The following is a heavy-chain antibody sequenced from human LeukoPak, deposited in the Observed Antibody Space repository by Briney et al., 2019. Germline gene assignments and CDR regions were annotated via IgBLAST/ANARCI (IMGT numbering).Heavy chain of an antibody. D-gene: IGHD1-1*01. Sequence: PGGSLRLSCAASGFNVSNNYISWVRQAPGKGLEWVSVIYSGGSTKYADSVKARFTISRDISKNTVYLQMNSLRVDDTAVYYCARATLYKWGPGTLGTVSS. CDR1: GFNVSNNY. V-gene: IGHV3-53*01. CDR2: IYSGGST. CDR3: ARATLYK. J-gene: IGHJ4*02.